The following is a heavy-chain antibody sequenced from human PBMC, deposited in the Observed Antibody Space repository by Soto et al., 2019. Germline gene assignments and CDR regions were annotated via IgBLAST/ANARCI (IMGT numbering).Heavy chain of an antibody. Sequence: QDQLVQSGAEVKKPGSSVKVSCKASGGTFSSHTLSRVRQAPGQGLEWMGRIIPALGTATYAQKFQGRVTITADESATTVYMELNSLRSEDTAVYYCARPDFGDYWYFDLWGRGTLVTVSS. CDR3: ARPDFGDYWYFDL. CDR2: IIPALGTA. CDR1: GGTFSSHT. V-gene: IGHV1-69*08. J-gene: IGHJ2*01. D-gene: IGHD4-17*01.